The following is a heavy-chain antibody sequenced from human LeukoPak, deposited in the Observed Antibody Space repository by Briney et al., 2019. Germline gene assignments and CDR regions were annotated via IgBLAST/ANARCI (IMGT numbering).Heavy chain of an antibody. CDR1: GFTFSSYS. D-gene: IGHD3-10*01. V-gene: IGHV3-48*01. CDR3: ARGFRETETFDY. J-gene: IGHJ4*02. CDR2: ISSSSTI. Sequence: GGSLRLSCAASGFTFSSYSMNWVRQAPGKGLEWVSYISSSSTIYYADSVKGRFTISRDNAKNSLYLQMNSLRAEDTAVYYCARGFRETETFDYWGQGTLVTVSS.